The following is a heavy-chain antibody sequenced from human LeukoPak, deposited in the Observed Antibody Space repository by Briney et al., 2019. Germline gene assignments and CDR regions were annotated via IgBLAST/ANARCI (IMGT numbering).Heavy chain of an antibody. D-gene: IGHD2-2*01. CDR1: GGSISSYY. Sequence: PSETLSLTCTVSGGSISSYYWSWIRQPPGKGLEWIGYIYYSGSTNYNPSLKSRVTISVDTSKNQFSLKLSSVTAADTAVYYCARDGSNRFDYWGQGTLVTVSS. J-gene: IGHJ4*02. CDR3: ARDGSNRFDY. CDR2: IYYSGST. V-gene: IGHV4-59*01.